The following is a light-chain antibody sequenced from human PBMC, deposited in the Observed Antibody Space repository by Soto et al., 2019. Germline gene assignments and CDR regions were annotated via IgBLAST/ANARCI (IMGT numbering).Light chain of an antibody. CDR1: SSNIGANP. CDR3: SAWDDSIYGPV. V-gene: IGLV1-44*01. CDR2: SDN. J-gene: IGLJ2*01. Sequence: QSVLTQPPSASGTPGQRVAISCSGGSSNIGANPVNWFLHLPGTAPTLLIYSDNQPPSGVPDRFSGSKSGTSASLTISGLQSVDEADYFCSAWDDSIYGPVFGGGTKLTVL.